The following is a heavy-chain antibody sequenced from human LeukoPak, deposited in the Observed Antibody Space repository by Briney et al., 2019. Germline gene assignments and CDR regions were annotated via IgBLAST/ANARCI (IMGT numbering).Heavy chain of an antibody. CDR3: ASPPIAVAGTLRDY. Sequence: GGSLRLSFAGSGFTFSSFSLTWGRPAPGEGGGGVSAISDNGYDTFYADSVKGRFTISRDNSKNAVYLQMNSLRAEDTAVYYCASPPIAVAGTLRDYWGQGTLVTVSS. D-gene: IGHD6-19*01. J-gene: IGHJ4*02. V-gene: IGHV3-23*01. CDR2: ISDNGYDT. CDR1: GFTFSSFS.